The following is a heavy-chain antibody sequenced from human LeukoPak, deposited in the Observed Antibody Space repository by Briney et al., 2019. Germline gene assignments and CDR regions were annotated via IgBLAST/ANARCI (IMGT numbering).Heavy chain of an antibody. CDR2: IYWNDDK. D-gene: IGHD2-2*01. J-gene: IGHJ4*02. CDR1: GFSLSTSGVG. Sequence: SGPTLVNPTQTLTLTCTFSGFSLSTSGVGVGWIRQPPGKALEWLALIYWNDDKRYSPSLKSRLTITKDTSKSQVVLTMTNMDPVDTATYYCAHLTPDIVVVPAAMGLFDYWGQGTLVTVSS. CDR3: AHLTPDIVVVPAAMGLFDY. V-gene: IGHV2-5*01.